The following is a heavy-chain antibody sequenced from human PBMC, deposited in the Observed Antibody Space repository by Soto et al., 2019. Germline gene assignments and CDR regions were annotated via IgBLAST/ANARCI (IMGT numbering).Heavy chain of an antibody. CDR2: IKQDESEI. CDR1: GFRLSTYW. D-gene: IGHD1-1*01. CDR3: GGGTGFLSDL. J-gene: IGHJ5*02. Sequence: EVQVVESGGGLVQPGGSLRLSCVASGFRLSTYWMTWVRQAPGKGLEWVANIKQDESEIYYVDSVKGRFTISRDDARNSLYLQMNSLRAEDTAVYYCGGGTGFLSDLWGQGIQVTVSS. V-gene: IGHV3-7*01.